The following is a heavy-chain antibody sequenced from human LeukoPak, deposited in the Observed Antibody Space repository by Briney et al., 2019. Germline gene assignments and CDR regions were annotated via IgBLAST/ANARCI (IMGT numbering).Heavy chain of an antibody. J-gene: IGHJ5*02. CDR3: ARSVFIVVVPAAPPYNWFDP. CDR1: GGSISSYY. Sequence: SETLSLTCTVSGGSISSYYWSWIRQPPGKGLEWIGYIYYSGSTNYNPSLKSRVTISVDTSKNQFSLKLSSVTAADTAVYYCARSVFIVVVPAAPPYNWFDPWGQGTLVTVSS. V-gene: IGHV4-59*01. CDR2: IYYSGST. D-gene: IGHD2-2*01.